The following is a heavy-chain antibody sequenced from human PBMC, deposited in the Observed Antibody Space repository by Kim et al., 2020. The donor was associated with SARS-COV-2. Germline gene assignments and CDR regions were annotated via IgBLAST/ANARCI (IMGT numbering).Heavy chain of an antibody. Sequence: KFHGRVTITADESTSTAYMELSSLRSEDTAVYYCARHHCSGGSCYRFGYWGQGTLVTVSS. CDR3: ARHHCSGGSCYRFGY. J-gene: IGHJ4*02. D-gene: IGHD2-15*01. V-gene: IGHV1-69*01.